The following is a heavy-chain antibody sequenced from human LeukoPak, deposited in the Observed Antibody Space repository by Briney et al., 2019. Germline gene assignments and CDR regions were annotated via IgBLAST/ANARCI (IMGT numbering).Heavy chain of an antibody. Sequence: SETLSLTCTVSGGSISSYYWSWIRQPPGKGLEWIGYIYYSGSTNYNPSLKSRVTISVDTSKNQFSLKLSSVTAADTAVYYCASRSEYCGGVCYSKAGIDYWGQGTLVTVSS. D-gene: IGHD2-21*01. V-gene: IGHV4-59*12. CDR1: GGSISSYY. CDR2: IYYSGST. J-gene: IGHJ4*02. CDR3: ASRSEYCGGVCYSKAGIDY.